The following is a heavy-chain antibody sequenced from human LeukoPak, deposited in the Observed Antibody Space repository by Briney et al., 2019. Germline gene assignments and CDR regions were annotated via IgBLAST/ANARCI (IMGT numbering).Heavy chain of an antibody. Sequence: GGSLRLSCAASGFTFSSYAMNWVSQAPGKGLEWGSAISGSGGSIYYADSVKGRFTISRDNSKNTLYLQMNSLRAEDTAVYHCAKLPYFAYFDYWGQGTLVSVSS. CDR3: AKLPYFAYFDY. V-gene: IGHV3-23*01. CDR1: GFTFSSYA. CDR2: ISGSGGSI. J-gene: IGHJ4*02. D-gene: IGHD3-9*01.